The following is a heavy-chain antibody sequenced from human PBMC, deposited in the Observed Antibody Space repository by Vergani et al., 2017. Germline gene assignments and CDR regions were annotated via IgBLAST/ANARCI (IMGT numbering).Heavy chain of an antibody. CDR1: GFTFDDYG. V-gene: IGHV3-9*01. Sequence: EVQLVESGGGLVQPGRSLRLSCAASGFTFDDYGMHWVRQVPGKGLEWVSGILRETGSIGYADSVKGRFTISRDNAKNSLFLQMSSLKVEDTGVYYCAREMSNEGFDYWGQGTRVTVS. CDR3: AREMSNEGFDY. D-gene: IGHD4-11*01. J-gene: IGHJ4*02. CDR2: ILRETGSI.